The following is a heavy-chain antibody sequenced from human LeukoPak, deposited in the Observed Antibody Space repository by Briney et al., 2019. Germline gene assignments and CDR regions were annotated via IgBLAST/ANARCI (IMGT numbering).Heavy chain of an antibody. Sequence: GGSLRLSCAASGFTFSSYSMNWVRQAPGKGLEWVSSISSSSSYIYYADSVKGRFTISRDNAKNSLYLQMNSLRAEDTAVYYCARGKGGYYMDVWGKGTTVTISS. V-gene: IGHV3-21*01. J-gene: IGHJ6*03. CDR3: ARGKGGYYMDV. CDR1: GFTFSSYS. D-gene: IGHD3-16*01. CDR2: ISSSSSYI.